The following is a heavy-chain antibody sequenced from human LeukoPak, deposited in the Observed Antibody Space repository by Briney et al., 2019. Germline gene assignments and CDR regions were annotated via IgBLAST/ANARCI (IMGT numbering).Heavy chain of an antibody. CDR2: IYHSGST. Sequence: SETLSLTCAVSGYSISSGYYWGWIRQPPGKGLEWIGSIYHSGSTYYNPSLKSRVTISVDTSKNQFSLKLSSVTAADTAVYYCARALYGSGSPSDYWGQGTLVTVSS. V-gene: IGHV4-38-2*01. CDR3: ARALYGSGSPSDY. D-gene: IGHD3-10*01. J-gene: IGHJ4*02. CDR1: GYSISSGYY.